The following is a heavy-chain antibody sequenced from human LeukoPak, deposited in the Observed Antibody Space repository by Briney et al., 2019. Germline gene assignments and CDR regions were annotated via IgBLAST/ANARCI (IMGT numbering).Heavy chain of an antibody. CDR1: GFTFSSYA. Sequence: GGSLRLSCAASGFTFSSYAMTWVRQAPGKGLEWVSAISGSGDSTYYADSVKGRFTISRDNSKNTLYLQMNSLRAEDTAVYCCAGNWNGDYWGQGTLVTVSS. CDR2: ISGSGDST. D-gene: IGHD1-1*01. V-gene: IGHV3-23*01. J-gene: IGHJ4*02. CDR3: AGNWNGDY.